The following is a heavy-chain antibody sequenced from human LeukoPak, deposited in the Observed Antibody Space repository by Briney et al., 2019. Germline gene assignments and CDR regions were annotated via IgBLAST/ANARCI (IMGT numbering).Heavy chain of an antibody. CDR3: ARDDHYYDSSGYQNY. CDR2: ISSSSSYI. J-gene: IGHJ4*02. CDR1: GFPFSPIW. V-gene: IGHV3-21*01. D-gene: IGHD3-22*01. Sequence: GGSLRLSCVASGFPFSPIWMNWVRQAPGKGLEWVSSISSSSSYIYYADSVKGRFTISRDNAKNSLYLQMNSLRAEDTAVYYCARDDHYYDSSGYQNYWGQGTLVTVSS.